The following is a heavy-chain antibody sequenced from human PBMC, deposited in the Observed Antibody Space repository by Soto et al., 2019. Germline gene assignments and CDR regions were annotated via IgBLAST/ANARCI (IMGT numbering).Heavy chain of an antibody. Sequence: QVILAQSGAEVKKPGSSVKVSCKVSGGSFSSFSINWVRQAPGQRFAWMGGIIPILGTANFTQKFQDRVTFTADESTATAYMMLSSLTSEDTAFYYCTSFDSNGYYPQNHYWGPGTQVTVSS. CDR2: IIPILGTA. V-gene: IGHV1-69*01. CDR3: TSFDSNGYYPQNHY. J-gene: IGHJ4*02. D-gene: IGHD3-22*01. CDR1: GGSFSSFS.